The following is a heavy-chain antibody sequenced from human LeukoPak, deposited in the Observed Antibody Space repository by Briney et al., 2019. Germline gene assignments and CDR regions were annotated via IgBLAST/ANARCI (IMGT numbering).Heavy chain of an antibody. Sequence: GSLRLSCAASGFTFSSYSMNWVRQAPGKGLEWIGSIYYSGSTYYNPSLKSRVTISVDTSKNQFSLKLSSVTAADTAVYYCARGDGHPGRQWLVPHFDYWGQGTLVTVSS. CDR3: ARGDGHPGRQWLVPHFDY. J-gene: IGHJ4*02. V-gene: IGHV4-39*07. CDR2: IYYSGST. CDR1: GFTFSSYS. D-gene: IGHD6-19*01.